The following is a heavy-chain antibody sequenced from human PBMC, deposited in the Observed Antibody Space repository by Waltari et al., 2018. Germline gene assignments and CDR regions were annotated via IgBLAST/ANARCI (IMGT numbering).Heavy chain of an antibody. Sequence: EVQLVESGGGLVKPGGSLRLSCAASGFTFSSYSMNWVRQAPGKGLEWVSSISSSSSYIYYADSVKGRFTISRDNAKNSLYLQMNSLRAEDTAVYYCARAGSSSGAFDIWGQGTMVIVSS. CDR2: ISSSSSYI. CDR1: GFTFSSYS. D-gene: IGHD6-6*01. CDR3: ARAGSSSGAFDI. V-gene: IGHV3-21*01. J-gene: IGHJ3*02.